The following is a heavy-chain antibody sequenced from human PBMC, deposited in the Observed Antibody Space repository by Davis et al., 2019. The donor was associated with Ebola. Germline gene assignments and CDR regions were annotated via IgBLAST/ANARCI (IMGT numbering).Heavy chain of an antibody. Sequence: AASVKVSCKASGYTFTSYDINWVRQATGQGLEWMGWVNPNSGNTGYAQNFRGRVTMTRNTSINTAYMELSSLTSADTAVYYCARAGRGRWLQSDYWGQGTLVTVSS. CDR3: ARAGRGRWLQSDY. V-gene: IGHV1-8*01. J-gene: IGHJ4*02. CDR1: GYTFTSYD. D-gene: IGHD5-24*01. CDR2: VNPNSGNT.